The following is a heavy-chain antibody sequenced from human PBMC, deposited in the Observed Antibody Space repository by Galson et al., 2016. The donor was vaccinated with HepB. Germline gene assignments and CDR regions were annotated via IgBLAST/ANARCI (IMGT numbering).Heavy chain of an antibody. CDR3: ARDSVQFRGSDC. D-gene: IGHD3-10*01. CDR2: IYHTGTT. Sequence: TLSLTCTVSGGSIRSDGYFWSWIRQHPGKGLEWIGYIYHTGTTYYNPSLKGRVTISVDRSNNQFSLEVNSVTAADTAVYYCARDSVQFRGSDCWGRGTLVIVSS. CDR1: GGSIRSDGYF. J-gene: IGHJ4*02. V-gene: IGHV4-31*03.